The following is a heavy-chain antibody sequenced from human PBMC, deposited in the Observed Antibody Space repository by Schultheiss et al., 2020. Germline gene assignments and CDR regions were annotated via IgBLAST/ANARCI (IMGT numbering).Heavy chain of an antibody. Sequence: GGSLRLSCAASGFTFSNAWMSWVRQAPGKGLEWVSTSTGPGFITYHADSVKGRFTISRDNAKNSLYLQMNSLRAEDTAVYYCARDSRTSGYYYYYYGMDVWGQGTTVTVSS. CDR3: ARDSRTSGYYYYYYGMDV. CDR2: STGPGFIT. V-gene: IGHV3-48*01. J-gene: IGHJ6*02. D-gene: IGHD3-22*01. CDR1: GFTFSNAW.